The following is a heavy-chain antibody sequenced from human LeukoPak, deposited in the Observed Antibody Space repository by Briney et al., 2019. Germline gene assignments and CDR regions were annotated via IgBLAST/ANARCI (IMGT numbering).Heavy chain of an antibody. J-gene: IGHJ4*02. V-gene: IGHV4-39*01. CDR3: ARHSEGGSGSYYEGALDY. Sequence: SETLSLTCTVSGGSISSSLYYWGWIRQSPGKGLEWIGSIYYSGSTYYNPSLKSRVTRSVGTAKYQSSVKLSSVTAADTAVYYCARHSEGGSGSYYEGALDYCGQGALVTVSS. CDR1: GGSISSSLYY. D-gene: IGHD3-10*01. CDR2: IYYSGST.